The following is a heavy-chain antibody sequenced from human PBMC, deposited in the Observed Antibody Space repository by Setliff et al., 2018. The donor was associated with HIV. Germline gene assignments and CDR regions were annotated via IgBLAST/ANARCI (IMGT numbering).Heavy chain of an antibody. J-gene: IGHJ6*02. D-gene: IGHD2-21*02. CDR3: ARGSSIVVVTANPGGMDV. Sequence: ETLSLTCAVYGGSFSGYYWSWIRQPPGKGLEWVGEINHSGSTNYNPSLKSRVTISVDTSKNQFSLKLSSVTAADTAVYYCARGSSIVVVTANPGGMDVWGQGTTVTVSS. V-gene: IGHV4-34*01. CDR1: GGSFSGYY. CDR2: INHSGST.